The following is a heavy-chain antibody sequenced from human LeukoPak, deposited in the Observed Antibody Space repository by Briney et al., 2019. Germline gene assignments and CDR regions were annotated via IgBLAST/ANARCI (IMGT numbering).Heavy chain of an antibody. CDR3: ASMYSSGWYYFDN. CDR1: GASISSYY. V-gene: IGHV4-59*01. J-gene: IGHJ4*02. CDR2: IYYSGST. Sequence: SETLSLTCTVSGASISSYYWTWIRQPPGKGLEWIGYIYYSGSTDYNPSLKSRVTISVDTSKSQFSLKLSSVTAADTAVYYCASMYSSGWYYFDNWGQGTLVTVSS. D-gene: IGHD6-19*01.